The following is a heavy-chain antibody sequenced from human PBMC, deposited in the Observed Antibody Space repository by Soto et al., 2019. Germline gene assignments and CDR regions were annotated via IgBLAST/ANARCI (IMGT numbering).Heavy chain of an antibody. CDR1: GYTLTELS. Sequence: ASVKVSCKVSGYTLTELSMHWVRQAPGKVLEWMGGFDPEDGETIYAQKFQGRVTMTEDTSTDTAYMELSSLRSEDTAVYYFPPDLLLKDYHDSSGADAFDIWG. D-gene: IGHD3-22*01. CDR2: FDPEDGET. V-gene: IGHV1-24*01. J-gene: IGHJ3*02. CDR3: PPDLLLKDYHDSSGADAFDI.